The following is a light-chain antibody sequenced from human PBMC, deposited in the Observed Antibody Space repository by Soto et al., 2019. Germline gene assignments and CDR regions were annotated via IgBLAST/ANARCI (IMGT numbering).Light chain of an antibody. Sequence: DILLPQSPYTLSLSRGGSATLSCRASQSVRSYLDWYQQKPGKAPRLLIYDASNRATGIPARFSGSGSGTDFTLTISSLAPEEFEVYYCQQRSNSPRTCGQGTMFDIK. J-gene: IGKJ1*01. CDR3: QQRSNSPRT. CDR1: QSVRSY. V-gene: IGKV3-11*01. CDR2: DAS.